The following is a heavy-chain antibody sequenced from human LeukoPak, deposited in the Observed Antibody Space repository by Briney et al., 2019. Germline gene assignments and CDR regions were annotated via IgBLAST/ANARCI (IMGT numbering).Heavy chain of an antibody. CDR3: ARAGSSLSHYFDY. Sequence: SVKVSCKASGGTFSSYAISWVRQAPGQGLEWMGRIIPIFGTANYAQKFQGRVTITTDGSTSTAYMELSSLRSEDTAVHYCARAGSSLSHYFDYWGQGTLVTVSS. D-gene: IGHD6-13*01. CDR1: GGTFSSYA. V-gene: IGHV1-69*05. J-gene: IGHJ4*02. CDR2: IIPIFGTA.